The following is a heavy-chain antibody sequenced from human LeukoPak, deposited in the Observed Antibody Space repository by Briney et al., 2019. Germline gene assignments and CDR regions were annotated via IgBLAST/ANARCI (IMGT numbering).Heavy chain of an antibody. Sequence: SETLSLTCTVSGGSISSSSYYWGWMRQPPGKGLEWIGSIYYSGSTYYNPPLKSRVTISVDTSKNQFSLRLSSVTAADTAVYYCANSYNFDYWGQGTLVTVSS. D-gene: IGHD5-24*01. CDR1: GGSISSSSYY. CDR3: ANSYNFDY. J-gene: IGHJ4*02. V-gene: IGHV4-39*01. CDR2: IYYSGST.